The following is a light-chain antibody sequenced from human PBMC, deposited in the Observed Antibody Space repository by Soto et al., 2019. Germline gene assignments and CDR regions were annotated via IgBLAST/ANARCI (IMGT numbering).Light chain of an antibody. V-gene: IGKV3-11*01. CDR2: DVF. Sequence: EIVLTQSPATLSLSPGERATLSCRASQSVRKYLTWYQQKPGQAPRLLIYDVFNRATGIPARFSGSGSETDFTLTISSLEPEDFAVYYCQQRSSWPLTFGGGTKVDIK. CDR1: QSVRKY. J-gene: IGKJ4*01. CDR3: QQRSSWPLT.